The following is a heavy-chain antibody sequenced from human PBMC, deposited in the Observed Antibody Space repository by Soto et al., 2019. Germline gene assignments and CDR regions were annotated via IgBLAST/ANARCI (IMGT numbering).Heavy chain of an antibody. CDR1: GFSLRNTEMA. V-gene: IGHV2-5*02. J-gene: IGHJ5*02. CDR3: FPLFMVAASSDFAP. CDR2: IYGDDEK. Sequence: QITLKESGPTLVKPTQTLTLTCSFSGFSLRNTEMAVGWIRQPPGKALEWLTLIYGDDEKRYNPSLKSRITTPKEPPKNKGVLTITTLDTVNTGTYNFFPLFMVAASSDFAPWGQGPLVTASS. D-gene: IGHD3-10*01.